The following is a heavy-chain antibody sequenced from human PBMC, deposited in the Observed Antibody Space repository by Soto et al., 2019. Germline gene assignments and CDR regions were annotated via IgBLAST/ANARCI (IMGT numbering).Heavy chain of an antibody. Sequence: EVQLLESGGGLVQPGGSLRLSCPASGVTFSSYAMSWVRQAPGEGLEWVSFISFSGASTYYADSVKGRFTISRDKSKNTLYMQMNSLRAEDTAVYYCAMSVPRGKLKTILPYFDFWGQGTLVTVSS. D-gene: IGHD1-26*01. CDR1: GVTFSSYA. CDR2: ISFSGAST. J-gene: IGHJ4*02. CDR3: AMSVPRGKLKTILPYFDF. V-gene: IGHV3-23*01.